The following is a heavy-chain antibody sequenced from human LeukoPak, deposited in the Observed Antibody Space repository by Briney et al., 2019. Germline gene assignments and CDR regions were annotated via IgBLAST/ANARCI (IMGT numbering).Heavy chain of an antibody. CDR1: GGSISSGGYY. Sequence: SQTLSLTCTVSGGSISSGGYYWSWIRQPPGKGLEWIGYIYHSGSTYYNPSLKSRVTISVDRSKNQFSLKLSSVTAADTAVYYCARGPLCGGDCYFYDYWGQGTLVTVSS. J-gene: IGHJ4*02. CDR3: ARGPLCGGDCYFYDY. D-gene: IGHD2-21*01. CDR2: IYHSGST. V-gene: IGHV4-30-2*01.